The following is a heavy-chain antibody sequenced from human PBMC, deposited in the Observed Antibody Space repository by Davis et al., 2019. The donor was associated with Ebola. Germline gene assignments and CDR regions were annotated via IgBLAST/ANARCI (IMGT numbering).Heavy chain of an antibody. CDR2: ISGSGSST. CDR3: AKDAYCSGGGCYRPFDC. CDR1: GFTFSSYA. V-gene: IGHV3-23*01. D-gene: IGHD2-15*01. Sequence: GESLKIPCAASGFTFSSYAMNWVRQAPGKGLEWVSGISGSGSSTYFVDSVKGRFTISRDNSKNTLYLQMNSLRAEDTAVYYCAKDAYCSGGGCYRPFDCWGQGTLVTVSS. J-gene: IGHJ4*02.